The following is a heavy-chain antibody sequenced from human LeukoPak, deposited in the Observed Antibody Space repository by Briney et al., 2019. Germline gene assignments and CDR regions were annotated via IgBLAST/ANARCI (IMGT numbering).Heavy chain of an antibody. CDR2: IYYSGSA. J-gene: IGHJ4*02. D-gene: IGHD6-13*01. Sequence: SQTLSLTCTVSGGSISSGDYYWSWIRQPPGKGLEWIGYIYYSGSAYYNPSLKSRVTISVDTSKNQFSLKLSSVTAADTAVYYCAGDDVSSSWAALGFWGQGTLVTVSS. CDR3: AGDDVSSSWAALGF. V-gene: IGHV4-30-4*08. CDR1: GGSISSGDYY.